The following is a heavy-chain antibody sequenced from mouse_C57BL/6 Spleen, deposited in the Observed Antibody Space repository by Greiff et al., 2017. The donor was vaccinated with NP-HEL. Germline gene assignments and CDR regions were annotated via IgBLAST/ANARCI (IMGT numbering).Heavy chain of an antibody. CDR2: IDPSASYT. D-gene: IGHD1-1*01. Sequence: QVQLQQPGAELVMPGASVKLSCKASGYTFTSYWMHWVKQRPGQGLEWIGEIDPSASYTNYNQKFKGKSTLTVDKSSSTAYMQLSSLTTEDSAVYYCARSPDIYYYGSAMDYWGQGTSVTVSS. V-gene: IGHV1-69*01. J-gene: IGHJ4*01. CDR1: GYTFTSYW. CDR3: ARSPDIYYYGSAMDY.